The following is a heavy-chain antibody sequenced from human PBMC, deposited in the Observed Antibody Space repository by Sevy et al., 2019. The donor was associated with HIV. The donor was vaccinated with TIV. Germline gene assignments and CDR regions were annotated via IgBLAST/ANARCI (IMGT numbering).Heavy chain of an antibody. CDR3: MKNDYDSDFDY. Sequence: GGCLRLSCAASGFTFSSYSMNWVRQAPGKGLEWFSSISSSSSYIYYADSVKGRFTISRDNAKNSLYLQMNSLRAEVKAVYYRMKNDYDSDFDYWGQGTLVTVSS. CDR1: GFTFSSYS. CDR2: ISSSSSYI. J-gene: IGHJ4*02. D-gene: IGHD3-22*01. V-gene: IGHV3-21*01.